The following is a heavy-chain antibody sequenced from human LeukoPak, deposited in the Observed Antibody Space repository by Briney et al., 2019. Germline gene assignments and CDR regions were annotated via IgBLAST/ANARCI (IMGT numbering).Heavy chain of an antibody. CDR2: IKSKTDGGTT. D-gene: IGHD3-22*01. CDR1: GFTFSSYS. CDR3: TTPGDYYDSSGYYLDAFDI. J-gene: IGHJ3*02. V-gene: IGHV3-15*01. Sequence: EGSLRLSCAASGFTFSSYSMNWVRQAPGKGLEWVGRIKSKTDGGTTDYAAPVKGRFTISRDDSKNTLYLQMNSLKTEDTAVYYCTTPGDYYDSSGYYLDAFDIWGQGTMVAVSS.